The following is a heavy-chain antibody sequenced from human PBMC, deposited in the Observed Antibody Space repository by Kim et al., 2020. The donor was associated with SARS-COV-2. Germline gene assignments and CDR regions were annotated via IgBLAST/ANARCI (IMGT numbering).Heavy chain of an antibody. CDR3: AKSSTVTRTYYFDY. CDR1: GFTFDDYA. CDR2: ITWDGGGT. J-gene: IGHJ4*02. V-gene: IGHV3-43*01. Sequence: GGSLRLSCAASGFTFDDYAMHWVRQTPGKGLEWVSLITWDGGGTSYADSVKGRFTISRDNSKNSLYLQMNSLRTEDTALYYCAKSSTVTRTYYFDYWGQGTLVTVSS. D-gene: IGHD4-17*01.